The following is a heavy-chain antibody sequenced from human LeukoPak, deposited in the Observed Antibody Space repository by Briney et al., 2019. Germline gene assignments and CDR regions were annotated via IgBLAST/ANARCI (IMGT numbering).Heavy chain of an antibody. CDR2: ISAYNGNT. Sequence: GASVKVSRKASGYSFTSYGISWVRQAPGQGLEWMGWISAYNGNTNYTQKLQGRVTMTTDTSTSTAYMELRSLRSDDTAVYYCARTDIVVVVASTPGIFHYWGQGTLVTVSS. CDR3: ARTDIVVVVASTPGIFHY. J-gene: IGHJ4*02. V-gene: IGHV1-18*01. D-gene: IGHD2-15*01. CDR1: GYSFTSYG.